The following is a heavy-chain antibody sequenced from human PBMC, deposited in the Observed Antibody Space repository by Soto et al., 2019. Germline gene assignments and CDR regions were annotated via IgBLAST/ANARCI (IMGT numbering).Heavy chain of an antibody. Sequence: ASVKVSCKASGDTFTSYGISWMRQAPGQGLEWMGWISAYNGNTNYAQKLQGRVTMTTDTSTSTAYMELRSLRSDDTAVYYCARDRGSSPTYGMDVWGQGTTVTVSS. CDR3: ARDRGSSPTYGMDV. J-gene: IGHJ6*02. D-gene: IGHD6-6*01. CDR2: ISAYNGNT. CDR1: GDTFTSYG. V-gene: IGHV1-18*01.